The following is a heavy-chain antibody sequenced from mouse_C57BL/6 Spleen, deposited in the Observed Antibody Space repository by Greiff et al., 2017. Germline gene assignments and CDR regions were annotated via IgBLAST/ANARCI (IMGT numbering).Heavy chain of an antibody. CDR3: ARRGYGSSPWYFDV. V-gene: IGHV1-18*01. J-gene: IGHJ1*03. CDR1: GYTFTDYN. Sequence: EVQLQQSGPELVKPGASVKIPCKASGYTFTDYNMDWVKQSHGKSLEWIGDINPNNGGTIYNQKFKGKATLTVDKSSSTAYMGLRSLTSEDTAVYYCARRGYGSSPWYFDVWGTGTTVTVSS. D-gene: IGHD1-1*01. CDR2: INPNNGGT.